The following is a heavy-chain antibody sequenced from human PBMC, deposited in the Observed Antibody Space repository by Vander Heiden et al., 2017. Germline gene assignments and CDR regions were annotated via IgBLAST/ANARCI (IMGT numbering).Heavy chain of an antibody. CDR2: ISATGVTI. CDR1: GFPFGTYT. CDR3: ARDPKLYGAFGPYFDY. D-gene: IGHD2-15*01. Sequence: QLVQSGGGLVQPGGSLGLSCGASGFPFGTYTMTGVRQTPGKGLEWISYISATGVTIYYSQSVEDRFTISRYNVKNSLYLQMNNLRDDDTGVYYCARDPKLYGAFGPYFDYWGQGVLVTVAS. V-gene: IGHV3-48*02. J-gene: IGHJ4*02.